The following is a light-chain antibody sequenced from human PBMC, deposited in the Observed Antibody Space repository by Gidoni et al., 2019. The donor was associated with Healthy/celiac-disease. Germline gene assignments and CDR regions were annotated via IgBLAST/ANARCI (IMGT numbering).Light chain of an antibody. CDR3: QQRSKGIT. Sequence: IVLTQSPATLSLSPGARATLSCRASQSVSSYLAWYQQKPGQAPRLLIYDASNRSTGIPARFSGSASGTDFTLTISSLEPEDFAVYYCQQRSKGITFGPGTKVDIK. J-gene: IGKJ3*01. CDR2: DAS. CDR1: QSVSSY. V-gene: IGKV3-11*01.